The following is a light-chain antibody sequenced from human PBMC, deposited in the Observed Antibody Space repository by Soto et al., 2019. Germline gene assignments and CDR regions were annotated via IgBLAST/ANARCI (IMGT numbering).Light chain of an antibody. Sequence: ETVLTQSPGTLSLSPGERATLSCRASQSVGGSLAWYQQRPGQAPRLLVYHTSNRATGIPDRFSGSGSGTGFTLTITSLQSEDFAVYYCQERSNWPRGTFGQGTKVDIK. CDR3: QERSNWPRGT. CDR2: HTS. CDR1: QSVGGS. V-gene: IGKV3-11*01. J-gene: IGKJ1*01.